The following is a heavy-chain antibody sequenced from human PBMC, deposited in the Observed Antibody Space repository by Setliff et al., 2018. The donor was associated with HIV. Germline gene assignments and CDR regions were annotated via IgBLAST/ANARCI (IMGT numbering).Heavy chain of an antibody. CDR2: ISATGTI. D-gene: IGHD2-8*01. J-gene: IGHJ4*02. CDR1: GFTFSSYS. V-gene: IGHV3-48*04. CDR3: ARDEFPYARDV. Sequence: GGSLRLSCAASGFTFSSYSMNWVRQTPGKGLEWISYISATGTIKYADSVKGRFTISRDNSKNMFYLQMHNVRSEDTGFYYCARDEFPYARDVWGPGTLVTVSS.